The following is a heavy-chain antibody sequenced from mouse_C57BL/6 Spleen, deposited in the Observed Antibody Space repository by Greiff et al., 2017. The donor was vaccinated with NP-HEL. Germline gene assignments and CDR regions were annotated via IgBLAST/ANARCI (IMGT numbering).Heavy chain of an antibody. CDR2: ISNGGGST. D-gene: IGHD2-3*01. J-gene: IGHJ1*03. CDR3: ARLDGYPYWYFDV. Sequence: EVQLMESGGGLVQPGGSLKLSCAASGFTFSDYYMYWVRQTPEKRLEWVAYISNGGGSTYYPDTVKGRFTISRDNAKNTLYLQMSRLKSEDTAMYYCARLDGYPYWYFDVWGTGTTVTVSS. V-gene: IGHV5-12*01. CDR1: GFTFSDYY.